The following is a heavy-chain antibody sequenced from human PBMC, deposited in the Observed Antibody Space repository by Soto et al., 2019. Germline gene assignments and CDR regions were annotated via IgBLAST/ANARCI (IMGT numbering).Heavy chain of an antibody. V-gene: IGHV4-31*03. Sequence: QVQLQESGPGLVKPSQTLSLTCTVSGGSMNSGGYCWNWIRQHPGEGLEWIGCISYGGTTSYNPSLKSRLTISVATSKNQFSLMLNSVTAADTAVYCCSRGILVWGQGTLITASS. CDR2: ISYGGTT. D-gene: IGHD2-15*01. J-gene: IGHJ4*02. CDR1: GGSMNSGGYC. CDR3: SRGILV.